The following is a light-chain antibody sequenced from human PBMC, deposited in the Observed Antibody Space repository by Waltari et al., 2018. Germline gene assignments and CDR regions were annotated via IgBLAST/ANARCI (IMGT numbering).Light chain of an antibody. CDR2: GAS. J-gene: IGKJ1*01. V-gene: IGKV3-20*01. CDR3: QQYGRSLWT. CDR1: QSVSSGY. Sequence: VLTQSPGTLSLSPGERATLSCRASQSVSSGYLAWYQQKPGQAPRLLIYGASTRATGIPDRFSGSGSGTDFTLTISRLEPEDFAVYYCQQYGRSLWTFGQGTKVEIK.